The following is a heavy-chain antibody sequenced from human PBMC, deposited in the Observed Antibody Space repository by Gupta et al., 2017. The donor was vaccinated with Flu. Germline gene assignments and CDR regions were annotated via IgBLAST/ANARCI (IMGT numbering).Heavy chain of an antibody. D-gene: IGHD6-19*01. J-gene: IGHJ4*02. CDR3: ARAQEGVAVAGFDY. Sequence: QVQLQESGPGLVKPSQTLSLTCTVPGGSISSGSYYWSWIRQPAGKGLEWIGRIYTSGSTNYNPSLKSRVTISVDTSKNQFSLKLSSVTAADTAVYYCARAQEGVAVAGFDYWGQGTLVTVSS. V-gene: IGHV4-61*02. CDR1: GGSISSGSYY. CDR2: IYTSGST.